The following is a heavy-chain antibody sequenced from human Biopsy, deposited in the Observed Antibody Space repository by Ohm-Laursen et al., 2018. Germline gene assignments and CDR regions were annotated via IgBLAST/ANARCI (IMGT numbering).Heavy chain of an antibody. V-gene: IGHV1-2*02. CDR2: VNPNSGAT. CDR3: ARDRMVTIITLVRADTFDI. J-gene: IGHJ3*02. D-gene: IGHD3-10*01. CDR1: GYTFTAYF. Sequence: ATVKISCKVSGYTFTAYFIHWVRQAPGQGLEWMGWVNPNSGATNYAQKFQGRVTMTSDTSISTAYIELRRLISDDTAVYFCARDRMVTIITLVRADTFDIWGQGTLVSVSS.